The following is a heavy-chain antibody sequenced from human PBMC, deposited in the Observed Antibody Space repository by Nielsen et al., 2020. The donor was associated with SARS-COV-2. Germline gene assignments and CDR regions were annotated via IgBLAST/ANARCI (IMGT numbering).Heavy chain of an antibody. J-gene: IGHJ4*02. CDR2: IKQDGSEK. CDR3: ARDLGSGWYADY. D-gene: IGHD6-19*01. Sequence: GESLNISCASSGLTFSSYWMSWVRQAPGKGLEWVANIKQDGSEKYYVDSVKGRFTISRDNAKNSLYLQMNSLRAEDTAVYYCARDLGSGWYADYWGQGALVTVSS. V-gene: IGHV3-7*01. CDR1: GLTFSSYW.